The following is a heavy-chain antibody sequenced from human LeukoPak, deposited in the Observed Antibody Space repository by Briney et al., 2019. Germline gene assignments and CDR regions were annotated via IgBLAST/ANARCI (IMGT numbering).Heavy chain of an antibody. D-gene: IGHD3-3*01. J-gene: IGHJ4*02. V-gene: IGHV3-11*04. CDR3: ARAGNYYDFWCGYYSFDY. CDR2: ISSSGSTI. Sequence: VGSLRLSCAASGFTFSDYYMSWIRQAPGKGLEWVSYISSSGSTIYYADSVRGRFTISRDNAKNSLYLQMNSLRAEDTAVYYCARAGNYYDFWCGYYSFDYWGQGTLVTVSS. CDR1: GFTFSDYY.